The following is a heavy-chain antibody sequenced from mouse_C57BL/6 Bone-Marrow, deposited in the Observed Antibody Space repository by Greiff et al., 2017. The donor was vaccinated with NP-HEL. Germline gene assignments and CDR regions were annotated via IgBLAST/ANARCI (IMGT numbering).Heavy chain of an antibody. CDR3: ARGRTYYYGSSPFYYFDY. V-gene: IGHV1-52*01. CDR1: GYTFTSYW. Sequence: QVHVKQPGAELVRPGSSVKLSCKASGYTFTSYWMHWVKQRPIQGLEWIGNIDPSDSETHYNQKFKDKATLTVDKSSSTAYMQLSSLTSEDSAVYYCARGRTYYYGSSPFYYFDYWGQGTTLTVSS. J-gene: IGHJ2*01. D-gene: IGHD1-1*01. CDR2: IDPSDSET.